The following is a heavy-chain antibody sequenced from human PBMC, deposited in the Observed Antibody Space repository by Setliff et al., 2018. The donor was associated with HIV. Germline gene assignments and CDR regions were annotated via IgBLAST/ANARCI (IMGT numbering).Heavy chain of an antibody. CDR3: ARELEYSSGWFLFDY. Sequence: SETLSLTCTVSGDPINNYYWNWIRQPAGKGLEWIGRIHSSGSANYSPSLESRVTMSIDTSKSQFSLRLTSVTAADTAVYYCARELEYSSGWFLFDYWGQGSLVTVSS. CDR1: GDPINNYY. J-gene: IGHJ4*02. D-gene: IGHD6-19*01. V-gene: IGHV4-4*07. CDR2: IHSSGSA.